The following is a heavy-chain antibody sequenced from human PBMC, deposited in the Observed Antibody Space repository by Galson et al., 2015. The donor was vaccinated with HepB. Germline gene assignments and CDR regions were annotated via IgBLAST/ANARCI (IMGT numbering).Heavy chain of an antibody. CDR1: GYSFTSYW. D-gene: IGHD3-9*01. CDR2: IYPGDSDT. CDR3: ARHRAYDILTGYYPFDY. V-gene: IGHV5-51*01. Sequence: QSGAEVKKPGESLKISCKGSGYSFTSYWIAWVRQMPGKGLEWMAMIYPGDSDTRYSPSFQGQVTISADKSITTAYLQWSSLKASDTAMYYCARHRAYDILTGYYPFDYWGQGTLVTVSS. J-gene: IGHJ4*02.